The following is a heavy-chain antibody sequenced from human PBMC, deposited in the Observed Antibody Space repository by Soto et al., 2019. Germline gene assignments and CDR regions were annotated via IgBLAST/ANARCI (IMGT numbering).Heavy chain of an antibody. CDR1: GVSISGFY. J-gene: IGHJ5*02. Sequence: SSETLSLTCAVSGVSISGFYWSWIRQPPGKGLEYIGYIYYSGSTYYNPSLKSRVSLSADTSKNQLSLNLRSVTVADTAVYYCARGGIAGHWFDPWGQGILVTVSS. CDR2: IYYSGST. CDR3: ARGGIAGHWFDP. D-gene: IGHD6-13*01. V-gene: IGHV4-59*12.